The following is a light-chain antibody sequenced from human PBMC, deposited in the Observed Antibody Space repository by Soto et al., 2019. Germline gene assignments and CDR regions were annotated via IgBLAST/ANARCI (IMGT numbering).Light chain of an antibody. CDR2: DVS. CDR3: SSYTSTNTLYV. CDR1: TSDVGDYNY. J-gene: IGLJ1*01. Sequence: QSALTQPASVSGSPGQSITISCTGTTSDVGDYNYVSWYQQHPGKAPKLMIYDVSNRPSGVSNRFSGSKSGNTASLTISGLQAEDEDDYYCSSYTSTNTLYVFGTGTKVTVL. V-gene: IGLV2-14*01.